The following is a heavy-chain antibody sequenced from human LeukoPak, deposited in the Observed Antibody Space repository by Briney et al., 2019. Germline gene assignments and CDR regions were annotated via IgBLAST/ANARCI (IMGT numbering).Heavy chain of an antibody. Sequence: SETLSLTCTVSGGSIGGYYWSWIRQPPGKGLEWIGYIYYSGSTNYNPSLKSRVSMSVDTSKNQFSLRLSSVTAADTAVYYCAREGYSSGWYKTDYWGQGTLVTVSS. CDR2: IYYSGST. CDR3: AREGYSSGWYKTDY. D-gene: IGHD6-19*01. J-gene: IGHJ4*02. CDR1: GGSIGGYY. V-gene: IGHV4-59*01.